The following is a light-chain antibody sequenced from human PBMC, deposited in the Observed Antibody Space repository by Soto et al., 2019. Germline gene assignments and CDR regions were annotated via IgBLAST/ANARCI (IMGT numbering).Light chain of an antibody. CDR3: QQYGSSPLT. V-gene: IGKV3-20*01. Sequence: DIVLTQSPGTLSVSPGERATLSCRASQSVSSSYLAWYQKKPGQAPRLLIYGASSRATGIPDRFSGSGSGTDFTLTISRLEPEDFAVYYCQQYGSSPLTFGGGTKVEIK. J-gene: IGKJ4*01. CDR2: GAS. CDR1: QSVSSSY.